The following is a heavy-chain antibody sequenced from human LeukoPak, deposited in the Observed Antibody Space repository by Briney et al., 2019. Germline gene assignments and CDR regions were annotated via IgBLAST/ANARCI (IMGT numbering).Heavy chain of an antibody. CDR2: ISSSGSTI. CDR1: GFTFSDYY. Sequence: PGGSLRLSCAASGFTFSDYYMSWIRQAPGKGLEWVSYISSSGSTIYYADSVKGRFTISRDNAKNSLYLQMNGLRAGDTAVYFCARRRETAVAGTGFDYWGQGTLVTVSS. D-gene: IGHD6-19*01. CDR3: ARRRETAVAGTGFDY. V-gene: IGHV3-11*04. J-gene: IGHJ4*02.